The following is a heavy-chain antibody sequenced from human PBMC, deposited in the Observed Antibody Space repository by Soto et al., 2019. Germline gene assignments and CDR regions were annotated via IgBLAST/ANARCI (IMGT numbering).Heavy chain of an antibody. CDR3: ARLGGTLYYYYGMDV. CDR2: IYPGDSDT. D-gene: IGHD1-26*01. V-gene: IGHV5-51*01. J-gene: IGHJ6*02. Sequence: GESLKISCKGSGYSFTSYWIGWVRQMPGKGLEWMGIIYPGDSDTRYSPSFQGQVTISADKSISTAYLQWSSLKASDTAMYYCARLGGTLYYYYGMDVWGQGTTVTVSS. CDR1: GYSFTSYW.